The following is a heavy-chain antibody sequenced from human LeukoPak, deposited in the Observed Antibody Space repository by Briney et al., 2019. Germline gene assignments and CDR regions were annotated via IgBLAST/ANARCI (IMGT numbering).Heavy chain of an antibody. J-gene: IGHJ4*02. CDR2: MYYSGST. D-gene: IGHD3-22*01. V-gene: IGHV4-39*07. CDR3: ARDGNSSGYLAHTGVFDY. CDR1: GGSIRSSSYY. Sequence: SETLSLTCTVSGGSIRSSSYYWGWIRQPPGKGLEWIGTMYYSGSTYYNPSLKSRVTISVDTSKNQFSLKLSSVTAADTAVYYCARDGNSSGYLAHTGVFDYWGQGTLVTVSS.